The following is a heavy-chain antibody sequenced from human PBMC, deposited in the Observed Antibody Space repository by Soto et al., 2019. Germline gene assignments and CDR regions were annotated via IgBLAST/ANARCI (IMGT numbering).Heavy chain of an antibody. CDR1: GYTFKSYG. V-gene: IGHV1-18*01. CDR3: ARVRAQYKLTYGMDV. J-gene: IGHJ6*02. D-gene: IGHD2-2*01. Sequence: QVQLVQSGAEVKKSGASVKVSCKASGYTFKSYGFSWVRQAPGQGLEWMGWISAYNGDTKYAQKFQDRVTMTTDTSTSTGYMEVRSLRSGDTAVYYCARVRAQYKLTYGMDVWGQGTTVTVSS. CDR2: ISAYNGDT.